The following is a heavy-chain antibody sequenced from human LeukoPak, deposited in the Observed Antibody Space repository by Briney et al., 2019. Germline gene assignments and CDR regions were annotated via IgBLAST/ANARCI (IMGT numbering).Heavy chain of an antibody. D-gene: IGHD3-3*01. CDR2: IYHSGST. J-gene: IGHJ5*02. Sequence: SETLSLTCTVSGYSISSGYYWGWIRQPPGKGLEWIGSIYHSGSTYYNPSLKSRVTISVDTSKNQFSLKLSSVTAADTAVYYCARGEGYLEEGDYDFWSGYSNWFDPWGQGTLVTVSS. V-gene: IGHV4-38-2*02. CDR3: ARGEGYLEEGDYDFWSGYSNWFDP. CDR1: GYSISSGYY.